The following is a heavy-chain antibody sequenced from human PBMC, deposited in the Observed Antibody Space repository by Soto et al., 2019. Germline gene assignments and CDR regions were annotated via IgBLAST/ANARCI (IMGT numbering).Heavy chain of an antibody. CDR1: GFTFSSYS. CDR2: ISSSSSTI. V-gene: IGHV3-48*01. D-gene: IGHD3-22*01. CDR3: ARAAANYYDSSGYLT. J-gene: IGHJ5*02. Sequence: GGSLRLSCASSGFTFSSYSMNWVRQAPGKGLEWVSYISSSSSTIYYADSVKGRFTISRDNAKNSLYLQMNSLRAEDTAVYYCARAAANYYDSSGYLTWGQGTLVTVSS.